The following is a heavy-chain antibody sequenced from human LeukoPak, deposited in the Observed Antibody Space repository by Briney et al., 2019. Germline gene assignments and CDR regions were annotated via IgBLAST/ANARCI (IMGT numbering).Heavy chain of an antibody. Sequence: GGSLRLSCAASGFTFSSYGMTWVRQAPGKGLEWVSFIRSSSSTIYYADSVKGRFTISRDNAKNSLYLQLNSLRAEDTAVYYFARSLLVGATYPYHWGQRPLVTVSS. CDR1: GFTFSSYG. V-gene: IGHV3-48*01. CDR3: ARSLLVGATYPYH. CDR2: IRSSSSTI. D-gene: IGHD1-26*01. J-gene: IGHJ5*02.